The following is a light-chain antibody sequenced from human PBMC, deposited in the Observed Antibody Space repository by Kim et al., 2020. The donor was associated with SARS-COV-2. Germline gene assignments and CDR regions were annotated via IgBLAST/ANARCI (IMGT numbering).Light chain of an antibody. J-gene: IGKJ4*01. Sequence: EIVMTQSPATLSVSPGERATLSCRASQSVRSNLAWYQQKPGQAPRLLIYGASTRATGIPARFSGSGSGTEFTFTISSLQSEDFAVYYCQQYNNCPLTFGGGTKVDIK. V-gene: IGKV3-15*01. CDR2: GAS. CDR3: QQYNNCPLT. CDR1: QSVRSN.